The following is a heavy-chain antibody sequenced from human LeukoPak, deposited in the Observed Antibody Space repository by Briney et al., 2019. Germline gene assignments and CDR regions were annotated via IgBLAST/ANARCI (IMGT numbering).Heavy chain of an antibody. CDR1: GGTFSSYT. CDR2: IIPILGIA. CDR3: ARDRGCSGGSCYHSHYYGMDV. D-gene: IGHD2-15*01. V-gene: IGHV1-69*04. Sequence: SVKVSCKASGGTFSSYTISWVRQAPGQGLEWMGRIIPILGIANYAQKFQGRVTITADKSTSTAYMELSSLRSEDTAVYYCARDRGCSGGSCYHSHYYGMDVWGKGPRSPSPQ. J-gene: IGHJ6*01.